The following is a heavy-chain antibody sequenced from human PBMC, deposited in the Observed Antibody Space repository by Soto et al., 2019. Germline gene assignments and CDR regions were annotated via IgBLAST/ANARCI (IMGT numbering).Heavy chain of an antibody. V-gene: IGHV4-59*08. Sequence: QVQLQESGPGLVKPSETLSLTCTVSGGSISSYYWSWIRQPPGKGLEWIGYINYSGSTNYNPSLKSRVTISVHTSKNQISLTLSSATAADTAVYYCARHETLHGAYDYWGQGTLVTVSS. D-gene: IGHD4-17*01. CDR3: ARHETLHGAYDY. J-gene: IGHJ4*02. CDR1: GGSISSYY. CDR2: INYSGST.